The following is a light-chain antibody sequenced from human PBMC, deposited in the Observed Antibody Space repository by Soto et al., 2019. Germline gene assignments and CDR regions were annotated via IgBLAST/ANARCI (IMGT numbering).Light chain of an antibody. CDR3: SSYAGSNNYV. CDR2: EVS. V-gene: IGLV2-8*01. CDR1: SSDVGGYNY. J-gene: IGLJ1*01. Sequence: CVLTQPPSASGSPGQSVTISCTGTSSDVGGYNYVSWYQQHPGKAPKLMIYEVSKQPSGVPDRFSGSKSGNTASLTVSGLQAEDEADYYCSSYAGSNNYVFGTGTKVTVL.